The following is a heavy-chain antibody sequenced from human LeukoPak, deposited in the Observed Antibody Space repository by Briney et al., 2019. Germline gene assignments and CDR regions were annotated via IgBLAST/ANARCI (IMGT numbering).Heavy chain of an antibody. Sequence: PSETLSLTCTVSGGSISSYYWSWIRQPPGKGLEWIGYIYYSGSTNYNPFLKSRVTISVDTSKNLFSLKLSSVTAADTAVYYCASPPPYCTGDCPFRHWGQGTLVTVSS. CDR1: GGSISSYY. D-gene: IGHD2-8*02. CDR2: IYYSGST. V-gene: IGHV4-59*01. CDR3: ASPPPYCTGDCPFRH. J-gene: IGHJ1*01.